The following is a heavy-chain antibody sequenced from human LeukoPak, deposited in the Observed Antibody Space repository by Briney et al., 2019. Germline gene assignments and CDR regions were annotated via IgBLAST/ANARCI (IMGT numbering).Heavy chain of an antibody. D-gene: IGHD2-2*01. CDR3: ARDRYCSTTSCSPTGLAY. CDR1: GFSFSSYE. V-gene: IGHV3-48*03. CDR2: ISFSGNSI. J-gene: IGHJ4*02. Sequence: GGSLILSCAASGFSFSSYEMNWVRQAPGKGLEWVSYISFSGNSIYYADSVKGRFTISRDNAKNALYLQMNRLRAEDTAVYFCARDRYCSTTSCSPTGLAYWGQGTLVTVSS.